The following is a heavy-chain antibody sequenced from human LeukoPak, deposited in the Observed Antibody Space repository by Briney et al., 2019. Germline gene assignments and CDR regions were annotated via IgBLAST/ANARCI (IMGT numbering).Heavy chain of an antibody. CDR1: GFTFSSYA. Sequence: GGSLRLSCAASGFTFSSYAMSWVRQAPGKGLEWVSAISGSGGSTYYADSVKGRFAISRDNSKNTLYLQMNSLRAEDTAVYYCAKDAPATTLGVVTTYFDYWGQGTLVTVSS. J-gene: IGHJ4*02. CDR2: ISGSGGST. D-gene: IGHD3-3*01. V-gene: IGHV3-23*01. CDR3: AKDAPATTLGVVTTYFDY.